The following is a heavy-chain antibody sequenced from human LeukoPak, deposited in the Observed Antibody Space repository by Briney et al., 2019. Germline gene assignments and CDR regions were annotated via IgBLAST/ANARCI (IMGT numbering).Heavy chain of an antibody. J-gene: IGHJ4*02. D-gene: IGHD2-8*02. CDR1: DYSIRSVYY. CDR3: AKCMSESGVCLNFDH. CDR2: IYQTGST. Sequence: SETLSLTCTVSDYSIRSVYYWGWIRPFPGKGLEWIGSIYQTGSTYYNPSLENRVTISVDTSRNQFSLKLTSVTAADTAVYYCAKCMSESGVCLNFDHWGQGTLVAVSS. V-gene: IGHV4-38-2*02.